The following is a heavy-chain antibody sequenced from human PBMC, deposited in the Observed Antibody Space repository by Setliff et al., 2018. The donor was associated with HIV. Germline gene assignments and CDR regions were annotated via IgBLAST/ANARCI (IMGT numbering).Heavy chain of an antibody. V-gene: IGHV4-34*01. J-gene: IGHJ3*02. CDR1: GGSLRDHD. Sequence: SETLSLTCAVYGGSLRDHDWSWIRQTPRKGLEWIGEISHGGSTNYNPSLKSRVTISVDTSKNQFSVKLTSVTAADTAVYYCARGYEGSSPGGAFDIWGQGTTVTVS. CDR3: ARGYEGSSPGGAFDI. CDR2: ISHGGST. D-gene: IGHD6-6*01.